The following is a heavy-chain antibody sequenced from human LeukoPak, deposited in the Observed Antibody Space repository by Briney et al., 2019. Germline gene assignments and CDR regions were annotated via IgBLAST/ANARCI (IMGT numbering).Heavy chain of an antibody. CDR2: ISSSSSYI. V-gene: IGHV3-21*01. D-gene: IGHD3-22*01. CDR1: GFTFSSYS. J-gene: IGHJ6*02. CDR3: ARVTYYYDSSGYSSGGRSYYYGMDV. Sequence: GGSLRLSCAASGFTFSSYSMNWVRQAPGKGLEWVSTISSSSSYIYYADSVKGRFTISRDNAKNSLYLQMNSLRAEDTAVYYCARVTYYYDSSGYSSGGRSYYYGMDVWGRGTTVTVSS.